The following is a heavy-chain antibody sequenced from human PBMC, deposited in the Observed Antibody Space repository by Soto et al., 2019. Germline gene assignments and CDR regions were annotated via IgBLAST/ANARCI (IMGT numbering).Heavy chain of an antibody. Sequence: PGGSLRLSCAASGFTFSDYFMSWVRQAPGKGLEWVSFISGSGDNIKYADSVKGRFTISRDNAKNSLYLQMNSLRADDTAVYYCVRGSAPIVVVQRADGDSWFDPWGQGTLMTVSS. V-gene: IGHV3-11*04. CDR1: GFTFSDYF. CDR2: ISGSGDNI. CDR3: VRGSAPIVVVQRADGDSWFDP. J-gene: IGHJ5*02. D-gene: IGHD2-2*01.